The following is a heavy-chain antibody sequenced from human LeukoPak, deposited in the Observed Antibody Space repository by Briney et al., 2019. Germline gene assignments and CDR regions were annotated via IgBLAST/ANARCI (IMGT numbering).Heavy chain of an antibody. CDR2: IYPGYSAA. CDR1: GYKLTNNW. J-gene: IGHJ5*02. CDR3: VRFALTSSLDH. Sequence: GESLNISCKISGYKLTNNWIGWVRQVPGKGLEWMGLIYPGYSAAKYRPSFQGQVTLSVDASISTAYLQLSGLRASDTAIYYCVRFALTSSLDHWGQGTLVTVSS. V-gene: IGHV5-51*01. D-gene: IGHD6-13*01.